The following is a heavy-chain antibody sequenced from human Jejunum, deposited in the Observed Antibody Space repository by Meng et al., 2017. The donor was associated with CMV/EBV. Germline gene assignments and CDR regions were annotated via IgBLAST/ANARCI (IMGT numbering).Heavy chain of an antibody. CDR3: ARNFGITGTNFGY. V-gene: IGHV3-53*01. CDR2: IYSGGDT. J-gene: IGHJ4*02. CDR1: GFTVSSNY. D-gene: IGHD1-7*01. Sequence: GQLVESGGGFIPPGGSLGLSCAASGFTVSSNYMSWVRQAPGKGLEWVSVIYSGGDTYYADSVKGRFTISRDDSKNTVYLQMNSLRAEDTAMYYCARNFGITGTNFGYWGQGTLVTVSS.